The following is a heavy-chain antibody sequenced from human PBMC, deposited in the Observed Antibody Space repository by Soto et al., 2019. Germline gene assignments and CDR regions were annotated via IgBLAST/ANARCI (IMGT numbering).Heavy chain of an antibody. V-gene: IGHV1-69*10. CDR3: ARALYSSSSYYYGMDV. D-gene: IGHD6-6*01. CDR2: IIPILGIA. Sequence: ASVKVSCKASGGTFSSYAISWVRQAPGQGLEWMGGIIPILGIANYAQKFQGRVTITADKSTSTAYMELSSLRSEDTAVYYGARALYSSSSYYYGMDVWGQGTTVTVSS. CDR1: GGTFSSYA. J-gene: IGHJ6*02.